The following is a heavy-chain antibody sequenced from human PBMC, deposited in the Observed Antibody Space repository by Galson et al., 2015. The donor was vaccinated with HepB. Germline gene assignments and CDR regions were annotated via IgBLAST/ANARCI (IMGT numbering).Heavy chain of an antibody. V-gene: IGHV3-30*19. D-gene: IGHD6-19*01. CDR1: GFTFSSYG. CDR3: ARDKWLDYYFDY. CDR2: ISYDGSNK. J-gene: IGHJ4*02. Sequence: SLRLSCAASGFTFSSYGMHWVRQAPGKGLEWVAVISYDGSNKYYADSVKGRFTISRDNSKNTLYLQMNSLRAEDTAVYYCARDKWLDYYFDYWGQGTLVTVSS.